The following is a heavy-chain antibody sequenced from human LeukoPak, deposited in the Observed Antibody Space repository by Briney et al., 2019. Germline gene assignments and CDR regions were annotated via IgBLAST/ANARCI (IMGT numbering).Heavy chain of an antibody. Sequence: SETLSLTCTVSGGSISSYYWSWIRQPAGKGLEWIGRIYTSGSTNYNPSLKSRVTMSVDTSKNQFSLKLSSVTAADTAVYYCAKSGGDLTIFGVVLGRNWFDPWGQGTLVTVSS. J-gene: IGHJ5*02. D-gene: IGHD3-3*01. CDR2: IYTSGST. V-gene: IGHV4-4*07. CDR1: GGSISSYY. CDR3: AKSGGDLTIFGVVLGRNWFDP.